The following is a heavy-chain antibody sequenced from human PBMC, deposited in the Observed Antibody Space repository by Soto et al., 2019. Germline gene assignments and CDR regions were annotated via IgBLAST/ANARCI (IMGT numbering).Heavy chain of an antibody. CDR3: ARDPRYCSGGNCYSDYFYYMDV. CDR2: ISSSGSNT. V-gene: IGHV3-11*01. D-gene: IGHD2-15*01. Sequence: QVQLVESGGGLVKPGGSLRLSCVASGVTFSDYYMTWIRQAPGKGLEWVSFISSSGSNTYYADYVKGRFTISRDNAKNSLYLQMHSLRAEDTAVYYCARDPRYCSGGNCYSDYFYYMDVWGKGTTVTVSS. J-gene: IGHJ6*03. CDR1: GVTFSDYY.